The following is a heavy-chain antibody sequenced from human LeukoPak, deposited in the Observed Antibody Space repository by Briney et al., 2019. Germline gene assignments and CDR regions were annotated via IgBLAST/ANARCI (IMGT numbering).Heavy chain of an antibody. D-gene: IGHD6-13*01. CDR2: ISWNSANR. V-gene: IGHV3-9*01. Sequence: PGGSLRLSCAASGFTFSDYAMRWVRQAPGKGLEWVSGISWNSANRCYADSVKVRFTISRDNAKNSLYLQMTSLRAEDTALYYCANDSHSSSWYSPYGMDVWGQGTTVTVSS. CDR1: GFTFSDYA. CDR3: ANDSHSSSWYSPYGMDV. J-gene: IGHJ6*02.